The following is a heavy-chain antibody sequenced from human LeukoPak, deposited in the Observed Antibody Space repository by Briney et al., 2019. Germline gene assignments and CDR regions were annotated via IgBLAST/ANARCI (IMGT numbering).Heavy chain of an antibody. CDR2: ITVDNGNT. J-gene: IGHJ4*02. Sequence: ASVKVSCKAAGYTLTNYGFSWVRQAPGQGLEWMGWITVDNGNTHYAQNFQGRVTMTTDTSTSTVYMELRSLISDGTAVYYCARGAGYDYVSKSYRYYDFWGQGTLVTVSS. CDR1: GYTLTNYG. D-gene: IGHD3-16*02. V-gene: IGHV1-18*01. CDR3: ARGAGYDYVSKSYRYYDF.